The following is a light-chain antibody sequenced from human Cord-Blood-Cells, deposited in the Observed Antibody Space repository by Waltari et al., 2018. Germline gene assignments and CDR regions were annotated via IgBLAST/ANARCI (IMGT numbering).Light chain of an antibody. Sequence: EIVMTQSPATLSVSPGERATLSCRASQSVSSNLAWYQQKPGQAPRLLIYGASTRATGIPASFSGSGSGTEFTLTISSLQSEDFAVDYCHQYNNWPPWTFGQGTKVEIK. V-gene: IGKV3-15*01. CDR2: GAS. CDR3: HQYNNWPPWT. CDR1: QSVSSN. J-gene: IGKJ1*01.